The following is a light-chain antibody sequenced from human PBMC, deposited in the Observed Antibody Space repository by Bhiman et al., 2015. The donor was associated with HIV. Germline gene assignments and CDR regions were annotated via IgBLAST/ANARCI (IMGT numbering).Light chain of an antibody. CDR1: SSNIGNNY. CDR2: DNN. J-gene: IGLJ1*01. CDR3: GTWDSSLSVV. Sequence: QSVLTQPPSVSAAPGQKVTISCSGSSSNIGNNYVSWYQQLPGTAPKLLIYDNNERPSGIPDRFSGSKSGTSATLGITGLQTGDEADYYCGTWDSSLSVVFGTGTKVTVL. V-gene: IGLV1-51*01.